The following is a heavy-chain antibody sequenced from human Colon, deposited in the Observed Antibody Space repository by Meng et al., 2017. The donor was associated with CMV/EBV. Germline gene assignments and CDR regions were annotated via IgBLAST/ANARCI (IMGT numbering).Heavy chain of an antibody. CDR1: WGSITTNSY. CDR2: IDHRGDP. V-gene: IGHV4-4*02. Sequence: VQARGALPGLVAPSETLSLTRAVSWGSITTNSYWSWVRQSPEKGLEWIGQIDHRGDPYYNPSLKSRVTMSVDRSKSQVSLQLTSVTAADTAVYYCARHGGYYQDYWGQGTLVTVSS. D-gene: IGHD4-23*01. J-gene: IGHJ4*02. CDR3: ARHGGYYQDY.